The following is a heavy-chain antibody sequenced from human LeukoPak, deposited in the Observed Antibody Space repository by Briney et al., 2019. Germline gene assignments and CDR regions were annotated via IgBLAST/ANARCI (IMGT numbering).Heavy chain of an antibody. CDR2: INHSGST. Sequence: PSETLSLTCAVYGGSFSGYYWSWIRQPPGKGLEWIGEINHSGSTNYNPSLKSRVTISVDTSKNQFSLKLSSVTAADTAVYYCARTGTTLFYEYWGQGTLVTVSS. D-gene: IGHD1-1*01. V-gene: IGHV4-34*01. CDR1: GGSFSGYY. CDR3: ARTGTTLFYEY. J-gene: IGHJ4*02.